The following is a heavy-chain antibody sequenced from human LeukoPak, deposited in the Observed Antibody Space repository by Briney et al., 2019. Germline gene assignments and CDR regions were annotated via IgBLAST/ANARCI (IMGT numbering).Heavy chain of an antibody. CDR3: ASLTDSSSWPNYYYYGMDV. Sequence: GGSLRLSCAASGFTFSSYAMHGVRQAPGKGLEGVAVISYDGSNKYYADSVKGRFTISRDNSKNTLYLQMNSLRAEDTAVYYCASLTDSSSWPNYYYYGMDVWGQGTTVTVSS. D-gene: IGHD6-13*01. CDR2: ISYDGSNK. J-gene: IGHJ6*02. V-gene: IGHV3-30*04. CDR1: GFTFSSYA.